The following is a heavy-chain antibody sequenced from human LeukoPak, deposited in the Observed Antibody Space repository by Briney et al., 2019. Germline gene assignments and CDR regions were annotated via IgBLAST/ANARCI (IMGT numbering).Heavy chain of an antibody. CDR3: ARVGIEAAAHWFDP. CDR1: GFIFTTYG. V-gene: IGHV3-30*02. Sequence: PGGSLRLSCVASGFIFTTYGMHWVRQAPGRGLEWVAFIRFDGSKEGYGDSVKGRFTISRDNSKNTLYLQMNSLRLEDTAVYYCARVGIEAAAHWFDPWGQGTLVTV. J-gene: IGHJ5*02. CDR2: IRFDGSKE. D-gene: IGHD6-25*01.